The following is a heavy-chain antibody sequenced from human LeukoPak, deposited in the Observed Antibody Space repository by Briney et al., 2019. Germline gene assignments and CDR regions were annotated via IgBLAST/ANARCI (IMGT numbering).Heavy chain of an antibody. CDR1: GGSISSSSYY. CDR2: IYYSGST. V-gene: IGHV4-39*07. J-gene: IGHJ6*03. CDR3: ARDAGERYYMDV. Sequence: SETLSLTCTVSGGSISSSSYYWGWIRQPPGKGLEWIGSIYYSGSTYYNPSLKSRVTISVDRSKNQFSLKLSSVTAADTAVYYCARDAGERYYMDVWGKGTTVTVSS.